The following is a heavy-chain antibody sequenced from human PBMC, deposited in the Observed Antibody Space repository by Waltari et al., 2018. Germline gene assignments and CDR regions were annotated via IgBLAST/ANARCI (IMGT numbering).Heavy chain of an antibody. Sequence: QVQLVQSGAEVKKPGASVKVSCKASGYTFTGYSLHWVRPAPGQGLEWMGWINPNSGGTNDAQKFQGWVTMTRDTSISTAYMELSRLRSDDTAVYYCARGSDFWSGLPNNWFDPWGQGTLVTVSS. CDR1: GYTFTGYS. J-gene: IGHJ5*02. CDR2: INPNSGGT. CDR3: ARGSDFWSGLPNNWFDP. V-gene: IGHV1-2*04. D-gene: IGHD3-3*01.